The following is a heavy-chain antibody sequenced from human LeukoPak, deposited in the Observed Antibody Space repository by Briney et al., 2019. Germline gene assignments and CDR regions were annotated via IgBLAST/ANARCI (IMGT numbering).Heavy chain of an antibody. D-gene: IGHD2-2*01. CDR2: ISGSGGST. CDR1: GFTFSSYA. Sequence: GGSLRLSCAASGFTFSSYAMSWVRQAPGKGLEWVSAISGSGGSTYYADSVKGRFTISRDNSKNTLYLQMNSLRAEDTAVYYCANIDCGSTSCLFDPWGQGTLVTVSS. J-gene: IGHJ5*02. V-gene: IGHV3-23*01. CDR3: ANIDCGSTSCLFDP.